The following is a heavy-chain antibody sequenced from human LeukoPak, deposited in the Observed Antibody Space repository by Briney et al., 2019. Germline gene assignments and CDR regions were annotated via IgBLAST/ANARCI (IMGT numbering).Heavy chain of an antibody. V-gene: IGHV4-61*02. CDR3: ARYRYYRYYFDY. Sequence: SQTLSLTCTVSGGSISSGSYYWSWIRQPAGKGLEWIGRIYTSGSTNYNPSLKSRVTISVDTSKNQFSLKLSSVTAADTAVYYCARYRYYRYYFDYWGQGTLVTVSS. D-gene: IGHD3-10*01. CDR1: GGSISSGSYY. J-gene: IGHJ4*02. CDR2: IYTSGST.